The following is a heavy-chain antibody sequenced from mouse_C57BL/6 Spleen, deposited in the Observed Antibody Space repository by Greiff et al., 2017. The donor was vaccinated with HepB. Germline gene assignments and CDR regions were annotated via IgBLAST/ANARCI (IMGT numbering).Heavy chain of an antibody. CDR3: SVPAQATGYFDY. CDR1: GYTFTSYW. V-gene: IGHV1-5*01. Sequence: VQLQQSGTVLARPGASVKMSCKTSGYTFTSYWMHWVKQRPGQGLEWIGAIYPGNSDTSYNQKFKGKAKLTAVTSASTAYMELSSLTNEDSAVYYCSVPAQATGYFDYWGQGTTLTVSS. D-gene: IGHD3-2*02. J-gene: IGHJ2*01. CDR2: IYPGNSDT.